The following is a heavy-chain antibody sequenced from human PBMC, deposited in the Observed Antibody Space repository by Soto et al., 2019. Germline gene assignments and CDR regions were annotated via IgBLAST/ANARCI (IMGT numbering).Heavy chain of an antibody. Sequence: QVQLQESGPGLVKPPQTLTLTCSVSGESIRSGDHYWSWIRQPPGKGLEWIGYIYYNGNTYYNPSLKSRAYISVDTSTNQFSLKLSAVTAADTAVYYCARDAGYCNGVSCYPYNMDVWGQGTTVTVSS. D-gene: IGHD2-15*01. CDR2: IYYNGNT. CDR1: GESIRSGDHY. J-gene: IGHJ6*03. CDR3: ARDAGYCNGVSCYPYNMDV. V-gene: IGHV4-30-4*01.